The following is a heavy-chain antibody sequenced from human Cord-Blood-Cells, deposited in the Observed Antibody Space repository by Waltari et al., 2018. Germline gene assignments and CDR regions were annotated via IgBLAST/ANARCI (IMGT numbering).Heavy chain of an antibody. Sequence: QVQLQQWGAGLLKPSETLSLTCAVYGGSFSGYYWSWIRPPPGKGLEWIEEITHSGRPNYNPSLKSRVTISVETSKNQFSLKLSSGTAADTAVYYCARARGLDPDILTGYYDYWGQGTLVTVSS. D-gene: IGHD3-9*01. CDR1: GGSFSGYY. CDR3: ARARGLDPDILTGYYDY. J-gene: IGHJ4*02. CDR2: ITHSGRP. V-gene: IGHV4-34*01.